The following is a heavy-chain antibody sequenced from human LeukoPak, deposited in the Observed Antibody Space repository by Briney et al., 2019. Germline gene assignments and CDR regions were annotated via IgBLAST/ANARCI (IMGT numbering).Heavy chain of an antibody. Sequence: ASVKVSCKASGYTFTGYYMHWVRQAPGQGLEWMGWINPSSGGTNYAQKFQGRVTMTRDTSISTAYMELSRLRSDDTAVYYCARDGVVVVAAAHFDYWGQGTLVTVSS. CDR2: INPSSGGT. D-gene: IGHD2-15*01. CDR1: GYTFTGYY. J-gene: IGHJ4*02. CDR3: ARDGVVVVAAAHFDY. V-gene: IGHV1-2*02.